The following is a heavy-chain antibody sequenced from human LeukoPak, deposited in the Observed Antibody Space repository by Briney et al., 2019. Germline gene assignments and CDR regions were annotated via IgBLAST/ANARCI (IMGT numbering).Heavy chain of an antibody. CDR3: ATSRDVLLWFGEFY. Sequence: GGSLRLSCAASGFTFSSYWMSWVRQAPGEGLEWVAYIKQDGSEKYYVDSVKGRFTISRDNAKNSLYLQMNSLRAEDTAVYYCATSRDVLLWFGEFYWGQGTLVTVSS. J-gene: IGHJ4*02. CDR1: GFTFSSYW. D-gene: IGHD3-10*01. CDR2: IKQDGSEK. V-gene: IGHV3-7*01.